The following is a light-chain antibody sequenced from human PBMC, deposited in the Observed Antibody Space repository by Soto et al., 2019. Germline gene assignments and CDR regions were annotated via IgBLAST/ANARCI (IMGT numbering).Light chain of an antibody. J-gene: IGKJ4*01. CDR2: DAS. V-gene: IGKV1-33*01. CDR1: QDISNY. Sequence: DIQMTQSLSSLSASVGDRVTITCQASQDISNYLNWYQQKPGKAPKLLIYDASNLETGVPSRFSGSGSGTDFTFTISSLQPEDIATYYCQQYDNLPLTFGGGT. CDR3: QQYDNLPLT.